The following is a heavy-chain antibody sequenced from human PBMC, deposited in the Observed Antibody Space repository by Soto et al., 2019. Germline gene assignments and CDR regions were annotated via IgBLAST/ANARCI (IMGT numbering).Heavy chain of an antibody. Sequence: PGGSMRLSCAASGFPFSSYSMNWVRQAPGKGLEWVSYISSSSSTIYYADSVKGRFTISRDNAKNSLYLQMNSLRAEDTAVYYCARLVYDSSGYRPGWGQGTLVTVSS. J-gene: IGHJ4*02. CDR2: ISSSSSTI. V-gene: IGHV3-48*01. D-gene: IGHD3-22*01. CDR3: ARLVYDSSGYRPG. CDR1: GFPFSSYS.